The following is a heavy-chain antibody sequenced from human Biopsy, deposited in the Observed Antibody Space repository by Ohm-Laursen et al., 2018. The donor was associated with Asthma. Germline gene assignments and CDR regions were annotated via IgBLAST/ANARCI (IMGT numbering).Heavy chain of an antibody. J-gene: IGHJ5*02. CDR2: INPNSGGT. CDR1: GYTFIGYH. V-gene: IGHV1-2*06. Sequence: GASVKVSCKTSGYTFIGYHIHWVRQAPGQGLEWMGRINPNSGGTNYAQKFQGRVTMTSDTSISTAYMELSRLRPDDTALYYWARGQKSPGDRWFDPWGQGTLVTVSS. D-gene: IGHD7-27*01. CDR3: ARGQKSPGDRWFDP.